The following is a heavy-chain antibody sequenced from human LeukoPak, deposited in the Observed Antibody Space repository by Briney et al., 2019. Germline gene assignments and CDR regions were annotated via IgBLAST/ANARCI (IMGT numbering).Heavy chain of an antibody. D-gene: IGHD2-8*01. Sequence: SETLSLTCTVSGGSISNSYWTWLRQPPGKTLEWIGYTSYSGITNLNPSLKSRVSFSLDSSKNEISLTLTSVTAADTAVYFCARLLLDYTNDDGNFGGPHLPDWGQGTLVTVSS. V-gene: IGHV4-59*01. J-gene: IGHJ4*02. CDR1: GGSISNSY. CDR3: ARLLLDYTNDDGNFGGPHLPD. CDR2: TSYSGIT.